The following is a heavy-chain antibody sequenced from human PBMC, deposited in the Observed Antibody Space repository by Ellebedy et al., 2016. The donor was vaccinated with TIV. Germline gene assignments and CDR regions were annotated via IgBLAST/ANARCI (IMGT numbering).Heavy chain of an antibody. Sequence: AASVKVSCKASGYTFASYYLHWVRQAPGQGLEWMAMINPSGGNTNYAQRFRDRLTLTRDTSTGPVHMELYSLRSEDTAVYFCARSEPRYFYDSSGYHPPFDYWGQGTLVTVSS. J-gene: IGHJ4*02. CDR1: GYTFASYY. D-gene: IGHD3-22*01. V-gene: IGHV1-46*01. CDR3: ARSEPRYFYDSSGYHPPFDY. CDR2: INPSGGNT.